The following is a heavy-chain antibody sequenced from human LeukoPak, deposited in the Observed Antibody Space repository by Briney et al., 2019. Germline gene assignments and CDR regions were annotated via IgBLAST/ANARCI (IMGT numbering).Heavy chain of an antibody. CDR1: GGSISYYY. CDR2: INHSGST. CDR3: ARTYYDFWSGYPSYFDY. Sequence: SETLSLTCTVSGGSISYYYWSWIRQPPGKGLEWIGEINHSGSTNYNPSLKSRVTISVDTSKNQFSLKLSSVTAADTAVYYCARTYYDFWSGYPSYFDYWGQGTLVTVSS. D-gene: IGHD3-3*01. V-gene: IGHV4-34*01. J-gene: IGHJ4*02.